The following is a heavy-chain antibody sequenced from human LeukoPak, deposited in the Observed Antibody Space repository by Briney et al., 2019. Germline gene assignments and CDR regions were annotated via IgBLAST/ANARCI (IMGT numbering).Heavy chain of an antibody. CDR1: GFTFSSYA. D-gene: IGHD3-22*01. V-gene: IGHV3-23*01. CDR2: ISGSGGST. Sequence: GGSLRLSCAASGFTFSSYAMSWVRQAPGKGLEWASAISGSGGSTYYADSVKGRFTISRHNSKNTLYLQMNSLRAEDTAVYYCASVGDQTGLYYYDSSGYLGYWGQGTLVTVSS. CDR3: ASVGDQTGLYYYDSSGYLGY. J-gene: IGHJ4*02.